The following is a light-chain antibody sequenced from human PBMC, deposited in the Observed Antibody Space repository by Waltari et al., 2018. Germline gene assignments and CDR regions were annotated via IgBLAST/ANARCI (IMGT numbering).Light chain of an antibody. CDR2: WAS. J-gene: IGKJ2*01. CDR1: QSVLYSPNNKNY. V-gene: IGKV4-1*01. Sequence: DILMTQSPDSLAASLGERATINCKSSQSVLYSPNNKNYLAWYQQKPGQPPKLLISWASTRESGVPDRFSGGGSGTDFTLTISSLQAGDVAVYYCQQYYTTPPYTFGQGTKLEI. CDR3: QQYYTTPPYT.